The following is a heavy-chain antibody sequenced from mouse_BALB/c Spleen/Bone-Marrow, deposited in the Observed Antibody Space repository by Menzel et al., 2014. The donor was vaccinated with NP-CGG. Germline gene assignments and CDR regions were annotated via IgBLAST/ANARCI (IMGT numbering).Heavy chain of an antibody. Sequence: VQLKESGPELVKPGVSVKVSCKASGYAFTNYNMNWVKQSHGKSLEWIGYIDPYSGGTNYNQKFRGKATLTVDKSSSTAYMHLNSLTSEDSAVYYCSRGVLAYFDYWGQGTTLTVSS. D-gene: IGHD2-14*01. J-gene: IGHJ2*01. V-gene: IGHV1S135*01. CDR1: GYAFTNYN. CDR3: SRGVLAYFDY. CDR2: IDPYSGGT.